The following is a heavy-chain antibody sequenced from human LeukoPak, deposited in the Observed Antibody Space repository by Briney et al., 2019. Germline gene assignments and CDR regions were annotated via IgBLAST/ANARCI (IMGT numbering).Heavy chain of an antibody. CDR3: AIRQGPNSGSYDYFDP. V-gene: IGHV4-4*09. CDR1: GGSISCYY. Sequence: SETLSLTCTVSGGSISCYYWSWIRQPPGQGLEWIAYIHGSGYTNYNPSLKSRVTISVDTSMNQLSLKVPSVTAEDTAVYYCAIRQGPNSGSYDYFDPWGQGTLVTVSS. CDR2: IHGSGYT. D-gene: IGHD1-26*01. J-gene: IGHJ5*02.